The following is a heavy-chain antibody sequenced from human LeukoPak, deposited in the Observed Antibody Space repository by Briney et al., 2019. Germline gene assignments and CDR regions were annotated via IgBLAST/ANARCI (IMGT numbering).Heavy chain of an antibody. CDR2: INPNTGGT. Sequence: ASVNVSCKPSGYTFTDYYIHWLRQAPGQGLEWMGWINPNTGGTSYAQRFQGRVTMTRDTSISTAYMELSSLRSDDTAVFYCARKGGAVLTGYHYWGQGTLVTVSS. CDR3: ARKGGAVLTGYHY. J-gene: IGHJ4*02. V-gene: IGHV1-2*02. CDR1: GYTFTDYY. D-gene: IGHD3-9*01.